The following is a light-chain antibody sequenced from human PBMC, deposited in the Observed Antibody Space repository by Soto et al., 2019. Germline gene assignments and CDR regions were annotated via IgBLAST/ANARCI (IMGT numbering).Light chain of an antibody. J-gene: IGKJ1*01. CDR2: GAS. CDR3: QQYDNSPWT. Sequence: EIVLTQSPGTLSLSPGERATLSCRASQSVSSSFLAWYQQKPGQAPRLLIYGASSRATGIPDRFSGRGSGTDFTLTISILEPEDFAVYYCQQYDNSPWTFGQGTKVEI. V-gene: IGKV3-20*01. CDR1: QSVSSSF.